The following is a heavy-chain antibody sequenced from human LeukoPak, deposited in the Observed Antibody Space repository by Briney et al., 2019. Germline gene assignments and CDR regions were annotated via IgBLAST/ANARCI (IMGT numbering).Heavy chain of an antibody. V-gene: IGHV3-43*01. CDR2: ITWDGYTT. CDR3: VKERATVINPLAFDN. D-gene: IGHD2/OR15-2a*01. J-gene: IGHJ4*02. Sequence: GGSLRLSCAASGFIFDDFTMPWVRQPPGGGLEWVSLITWDGYTTKYADSVKGRFTISRDNSKNSLYLQMNSLRREDTAFYYCVKERATVINPLAFDNWGQGTLVPVSS. CDR1: GFIFDDFT.